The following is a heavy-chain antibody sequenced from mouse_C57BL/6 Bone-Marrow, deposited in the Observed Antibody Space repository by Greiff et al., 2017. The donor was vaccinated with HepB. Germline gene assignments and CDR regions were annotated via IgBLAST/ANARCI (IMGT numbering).Heavy chain of an antibody. CDR3: TFYDPRLGY. Sequence: VQLKQSGAELVRPGASVKLSCTASGFNIKDDYMHWVKQRPEQGLEWIGWIDPENGDTEYASKFQGKATITADTTSNTAYLQLSSLTSEDTAVYYCTFYDPRLGYWGQGTALTVSS. D-gene: IGHD2-3*01. CDR2: IDPENGDT. V-gene: IGHV14-4*01. J-gene: IGHJ2*01. CDR1: GFNIKDDY.